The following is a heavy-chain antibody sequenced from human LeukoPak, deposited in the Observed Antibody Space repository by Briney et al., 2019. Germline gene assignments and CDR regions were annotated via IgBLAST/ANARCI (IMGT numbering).Heavy chain of an antibody. CDR3: ARDPVDY. CDR1: RFTFSSYA. V-gene: IGHV3-23*01. J-gene: IGHJ4*02. Sequence: GGSLRLSCVASRFTFSSYAMSWVRQAPGKGLEWVSSISGSGGSTYYADSVKGRFTISRDNAKNSLYLQMNSLRVEDTAVYYCARDPVDYWGQGTLVTVSS. CDR2: ISGSGGST.